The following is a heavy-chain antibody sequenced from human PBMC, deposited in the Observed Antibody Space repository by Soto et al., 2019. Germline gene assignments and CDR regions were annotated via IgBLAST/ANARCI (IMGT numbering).Heavy chain of an antibody. CDR3: AKEGMVRGVITYYYFAY. D-gene: IGHD3-10*01. CDR2: ISYDGSNK. J-gene: IGHJ4*02. CDR1: GFTFSSYG. V-gene: IGHV3-30*18. Sequence: QVQLVESGGGVVQPGRSLRLSCAASGFTFSSYGMHWVRQAPGKGLEWVAVISYDGSNKYYADSVKGRFTISRDNSKNSLYLQMNSLRAEDTAVYYCAKEGMVRGVITYYYFAYWGQGTLVTVSS.